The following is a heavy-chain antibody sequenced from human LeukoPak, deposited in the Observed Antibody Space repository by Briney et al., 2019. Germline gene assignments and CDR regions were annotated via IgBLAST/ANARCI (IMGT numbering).Heavy chain of an antibody. J-gene: IGHJ4*02. Sequence: SETLSLTCTGSGGSISSYYWSWIRQPPGKGLEWIGYIYYSGSTNYNPSLKSRVTISVDTSKNQFSLKLSSVTAADTAVYYCARAPNYDFWSGYSYFDYWGQGTLVTVSS. V-gene: IGHV4-59*01. CDR3: ARAPNYDFWSGYSYFDY. CDR2: IYYSGST. D-gene: IGHD3-3*01. CDR1: GGSISSYY.